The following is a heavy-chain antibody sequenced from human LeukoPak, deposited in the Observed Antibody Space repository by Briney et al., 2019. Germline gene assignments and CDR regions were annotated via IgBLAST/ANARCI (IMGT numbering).Heavy chain of an antibody. CDR3: TRERRGSYYAFES. CDR1: GFSVSDYS. J-gene: IGHJ4*02. CDR2: VTSGSGST. D-gene: IGHD3-16*01. V-gene: IGHV3-11*05. Sequence: PGGSLRLSCAASGFSVSDYSISWIRQSPGKGLEWISYVTSGSGSTNYADSVKGRFTISGDNAKNSVALQLDGLRADDTAVYFCTRERRGSYYAFESWGQGTLVTVSS.